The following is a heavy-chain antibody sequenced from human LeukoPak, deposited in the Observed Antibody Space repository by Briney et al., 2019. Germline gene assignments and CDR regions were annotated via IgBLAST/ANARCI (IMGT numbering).Heavy chain of an antibody. CDR2: IKQDGSEK. V-gene: IGHV3-7*03. Sequence: GGSLRLSCAASGLTFSSHWMHWVRQAPGKGLEWVANIKQDGSEKYYVDSVKGRFTISRDNAKNSLSLQMNSLRAEDTAVFYCARGTSSFYYYYYGMDVWGQGTAVTVSS. J-gene: IGHJ6*02. CDR3: ARGTSSFYYYYYGMDV. CDR1: GLTFSSHW. D-gene: IGHD2-2*01.